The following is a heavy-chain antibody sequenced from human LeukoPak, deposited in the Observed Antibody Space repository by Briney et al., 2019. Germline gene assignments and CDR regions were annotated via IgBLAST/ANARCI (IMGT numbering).Heavy chain of an antibody. CDR2: MNPNSGNT. Sequence: ASGKVSCMASGYTFTGYDINWVRQATGQGLEWMGWMNPNSGNTGYAQKFQGRVTMTRNTSISTAYMELSSLRSEDTAVYYCARIHGEDRDYWGQGTLVTVSS. D-gene: IGHD4-17*01. J-gene: IGHJ4*02. CDR3: ARIHGEDRDY. CDR1: GYTFTGYD. V-gene: IGHV1-8*01.